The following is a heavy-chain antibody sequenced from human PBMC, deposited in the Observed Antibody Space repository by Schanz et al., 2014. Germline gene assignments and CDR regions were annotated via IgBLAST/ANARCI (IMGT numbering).Heavy chain of an antibody. V-gene: IGHV3-30*04. D-gene: IGHD2-15*01. CDR1: GFTFSSYA. CDR2: ISYDGNNK. J-gene: IGHJ4*02. Sequence: QVQLVESGGGVVQPGRSLRLSCAASGFTFSSYAMHWVRQAPGKGLEWVALISYDGNNKYYADSVKGRFTISRDNSKNTLYLRMISLRAEDTAMFYCAIEIPAGGHFDYWGQGTLVSVSS. CDR3: AIEIPAGGHFDY.